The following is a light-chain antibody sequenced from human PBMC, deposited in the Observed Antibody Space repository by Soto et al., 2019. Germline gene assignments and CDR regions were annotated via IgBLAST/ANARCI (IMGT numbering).Light chain of an antibody. J-gene: IGKJ1*01. Sequence: EIVLTQSPATLSLSPGERATLSCRASHIISSYLAWYQQKPGQAPRLLIYGASSRATGIPDRFSGSGSGTEFTLTISSLQPDDFATYYCQHYNSYSEAFGQGTKVDIK. V-gene: IGKV3-11*01. CDR2: GAS. CDR3: QHYNSYSEA. CDR1: HIISSY.